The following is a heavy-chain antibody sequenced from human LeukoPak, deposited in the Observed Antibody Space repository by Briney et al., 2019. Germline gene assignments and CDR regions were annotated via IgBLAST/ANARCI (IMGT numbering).Heavy chain of an antibody. CDR2: IYHGGST. D-gene: IGHD2-15*01. CDR3: ARGGYLRSRYYFDY. CDR1: GGSISSYY. J-gene: IGHJ4*02. Sequence: PSETLSLTCTVSGGSISSYYGSWIRQPPGKGLEWIGYIYHGGSTNYNPSLKSRVTISVDTSKNQFSLKLSSVTAADTAAYYCARGGYLRSRYYFDYWGQGTLVTVSS. V-gene: IGHV4-59*01.